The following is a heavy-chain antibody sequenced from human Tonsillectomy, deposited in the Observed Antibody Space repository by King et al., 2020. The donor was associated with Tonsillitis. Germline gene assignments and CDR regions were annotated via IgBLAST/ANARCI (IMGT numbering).Heavy chain of an antibody. CDR2: IYYSGST. CDR1: GGSIGSYY. D-gene: IGHD3-16*02. Sequence: QLQESGPGLVKPSETLSLTCTVSGGSIGSYYWSWIRQPPGKGLEWIGYIYYSGSTNYNPSLKSRVTISVDTSKNQFSLKLSSVTAADTAVYYCARDRGYTSSYYFDYWGQGTLVTVSS. V-gene: IGHV4-59*01. CDR3: ARDRGYTSSYYFDY. J-gene: IGHJ4*02.